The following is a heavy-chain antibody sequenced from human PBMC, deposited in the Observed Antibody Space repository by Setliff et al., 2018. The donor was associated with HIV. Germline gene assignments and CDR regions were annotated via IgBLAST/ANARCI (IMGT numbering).Heavy chain of an antibody. J-gene: IGHJ4*02. D-gene: IGHD5-18*01. CDR1: GFSVSRNY. V-gene: IGHV3-66*01. CDR2: IYGGGST. CDR3: ATQLRRGYSYGSLFDY. Sequence: GESLKISCAASGFSVSRNYMSWVRQAPGKGLEWASVIYGGGSTNYADSVKGRFTISTDNSKNTLYLQMNSLRAEDTAVYYCATQLRRGYSYGSLFDYWGQGTLVTVSS.